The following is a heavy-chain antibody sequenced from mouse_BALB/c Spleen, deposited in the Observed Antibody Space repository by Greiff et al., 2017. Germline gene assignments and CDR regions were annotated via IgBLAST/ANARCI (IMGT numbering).Heavy chain of an antibody. CDR3: AKSITTVVDAMDY. Sequence: VQLKESGPGLVKPSQSLSLTCTVTGYSITSDYAWNWIRQFPGNKLEWMGYISYSGSTSYNPSLKSRISITRDTSKNQFFLQLNSVTTEDTATYYCAKSITTVVDAMDYWGQGTSVTVSS. V-gene: IGHV3-2*02. CDR1: GYSITSDYA. J-gene: IGHJ4*01. D-gene: IGHD1-1*01. CDR2: ISYSGST.